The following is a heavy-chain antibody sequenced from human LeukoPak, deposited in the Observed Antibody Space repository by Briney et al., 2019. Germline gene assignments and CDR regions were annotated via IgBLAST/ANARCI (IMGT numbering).Heavy chain of an antibody. V-gene: IGHV3-30-3*01. Sequence: GGSLRLSCAASGFTFSSYAMSWVRQAPGKGLEWVAVISYDGSNKYYADSVKGRFTISRDNSKNTLYLQMNSLRAEDTAVYYCARDLSSSWYASLDYWGQGTLVTVSS. J-gene: IGHJ4*02. CDR1: GFTFSSYA. CDR3: ARDLSSSWYASLDY. CDR2: ISYDGSNK. D-gene: IGHD6-13*01.